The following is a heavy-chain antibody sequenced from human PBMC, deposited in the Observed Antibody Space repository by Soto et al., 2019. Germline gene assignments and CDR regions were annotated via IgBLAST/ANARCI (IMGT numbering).Heavy chain of an antibody. Sequence: VQLVESGGGVVQPGRSLRLSCEASQFTFSNYGMHWVRQAPGKGLEWVAVIWNDGSSRYYADSVKGRFTISRDNSKNTLFLQMNNLRAEDTAVYYCARPDIVAAIGGALDCWGQGTLVTVSS. CDR3: ARPDIVAAIGGALDC. V-gene: IGHV3-33*01. J-gene: IGHJ4*02. D-gene: IGHD5-12*01. CDR1: QFTFSNYG. CDR2: IWNDGSSR.